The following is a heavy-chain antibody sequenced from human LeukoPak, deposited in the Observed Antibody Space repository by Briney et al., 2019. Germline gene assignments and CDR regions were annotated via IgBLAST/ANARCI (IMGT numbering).Heavy chain of an antibody. D-gene: IGHD1-1*01. J-gene: IGHJ3*02. Sequence: GGSLRLSCAASGFTFDDYAMHWVRQAPGKGLEWVSGISWNSGSIGYADSVKGRFTISRDNAKNSLYLQMNSLRTEDTAVYYCASDNVRMEPDAFDIWGQGTMVTVSS. CDR1: GFTFDDYA. V-gene: IGHV3-9*01. CDR3: ASDNVRMEPDAFDI. CDR2: ISWNSGSI.